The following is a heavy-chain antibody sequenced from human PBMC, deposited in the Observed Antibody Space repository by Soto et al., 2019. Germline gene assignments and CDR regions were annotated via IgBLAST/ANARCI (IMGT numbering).Heavy chain of an antibody. Sequence: GSLRLSCAASGFIFNNYAMNWVRQAPGEGLQWVAGISASGVSTYYADSVKGRFIISRDNSKNTLFLQMNSLRAEDTAVYYCARDRVAAPEGDAFDIWGQGTMVTVSS. J-gene: IGHJ3*02. CDR3: ARDRVAAPEGDAFDI. V-gene: IGHV3-23*01. D-gene: IGHD6-6*01. CDR2: ISASGVST. CDR1: GFIFNNYA.